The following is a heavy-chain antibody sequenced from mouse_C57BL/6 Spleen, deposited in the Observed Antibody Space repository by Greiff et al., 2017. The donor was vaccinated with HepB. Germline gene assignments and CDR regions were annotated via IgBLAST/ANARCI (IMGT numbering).Heavy chain of an antibody. V-gene: IGHV3-6*01. CDR3: ARDDGSILYWYFDV. CDR1: GYSITSGYY. J-gene: IGHJ1*03. D-gene: IGHD1-1*01. Sequence: EVQLQESGPGLVKPSQSLSLTCSVTGYSITSGYYWNWIRQFPGNKLEWMGYISYDGSNNYNPSLKNRISITRDTSKNQFFLKLNSVTTEDTATYYCARDDGSILYWYFDVWGTGTTVTVSS. CDR2: ISYDGSN.